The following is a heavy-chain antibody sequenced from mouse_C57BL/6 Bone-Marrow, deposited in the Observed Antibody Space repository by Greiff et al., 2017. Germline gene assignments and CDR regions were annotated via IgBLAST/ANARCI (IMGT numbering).Heavy chain of an antibody. CDR2: IDPENGDT. V-gene: IGHV14-4*01. J-gene: IGHJ1*03. Sequence: EVQLQQSGAELVRPGASVKFSCTASGFNIKDDYMPWVKQSPEQGLEWIGWIDPENGDTEYVSKFQGKATITADTSSNTAYLQLSSLTSEDTAVYYYTGSIYYYLDLDVWGTGTTVTVSS. CDR3: TGSIYYYLDLDV. CDR1: GFNIKDDY. D-gene: IGHD1-1*01.